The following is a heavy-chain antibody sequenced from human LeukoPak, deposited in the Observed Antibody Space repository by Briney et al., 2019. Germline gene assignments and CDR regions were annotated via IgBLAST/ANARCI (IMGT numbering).Heavy chain of an antibody. CDR3: ARYSSSSGWFDR. CDR1: GGSISSSTYY. CDR2: MYYSGST. Sequence: SETLSLTCTVSGGSISSSTYYWGWLRHPPGQGLEWIGVMYYSGSTNYNPSLKSRVTISVDTSKSQFSLKLSSVTAADTAVYYCARYSSSSGWFDRWGQGTLVTVSS. V-gene: IGHV4-39*01. J-gene: IGHJ5*02. D-gene: IGHD6-6*01.